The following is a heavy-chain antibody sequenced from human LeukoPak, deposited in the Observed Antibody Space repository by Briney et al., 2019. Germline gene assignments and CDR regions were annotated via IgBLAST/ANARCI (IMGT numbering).Heavy chain of an antibody. V-gene: IGHV3-21*01. J-gene: IGHJ4*02. Sequence: GGSLRLSCAASGFTFSSYSMNWVRQAPGKGLEWVSSISSSSSYIYYADSVKGRFTISRDNAKNSLYLQMNSLRAEDTAVYYCAKGVAAAGSYYFDYWGRGTLVTVSS. CDR1: GFTFSSYS. CDR3: AKGVAAAGSYYFDY. D-gene: IGHD6-13*01. CDR2: ISSSSSYI.